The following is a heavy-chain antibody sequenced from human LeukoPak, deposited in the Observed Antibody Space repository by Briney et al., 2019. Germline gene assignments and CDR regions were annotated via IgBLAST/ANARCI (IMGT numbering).Heavy chain of an antibody. CDR2: IYYSGST. V-gene: IGHV4-39*07. CDR1: SGSISGSSYY. CDR3: ARGSGGGSGSYYRDYYYGMDV. Sequence: SETLSLTCTVSSGSISGSSYYWDWIRQPPGKGLEWIGSIYYSGSTYYNPSLKSRVTMSVDTSKNQFSLKLNSVTAADTAVYYCARGSGGGSGSYYRDYYYGMDVWGPGTTVTVS. J-gene: IGHJ6*02. D-gene: IGHD3-10*01.